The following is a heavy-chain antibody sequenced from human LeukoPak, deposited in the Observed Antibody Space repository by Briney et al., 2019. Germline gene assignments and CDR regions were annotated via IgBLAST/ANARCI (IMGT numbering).Heavy chain of an antibody. CDR1: DDSISDYY. Sequence: KPSETLSLTCTVSDDSISDYYRGWIRQPPGKGLEWIGYFYNSGRSTYNPSLKSRVTISADTSKNHFSLKLNSVTTADTAVYYCARVDEEQQLWGYAFDIWGQGTMVTVSS. D-gene: IGHD6-13*01. V-gene: IGHV4-59*01. CDR2: FYNSGRS. CDR3: ARVDEEQQLWGYAFDI. J-gene: IGHJ3*02.